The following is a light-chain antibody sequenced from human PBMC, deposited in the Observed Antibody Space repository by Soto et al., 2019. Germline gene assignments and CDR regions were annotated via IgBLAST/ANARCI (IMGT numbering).Light chain of an antibody. CDR1: SSDIAAGYD. CDR3: QSYDNSLSGVV. V-gene: IGLV1-40*01. J-gene: IGLJ2*01. Sequence: QAVVTQPPSVSGAPGQRVTISCTGGSSDIAAGYDVHWYQHLPGTAPKLLIFSNSNRPSGVPDRFSGSKSGTSASLAITGLQAEDEADYYCQSYDNSLSGVVFGGGTKLTVL. CDR2: SNS.